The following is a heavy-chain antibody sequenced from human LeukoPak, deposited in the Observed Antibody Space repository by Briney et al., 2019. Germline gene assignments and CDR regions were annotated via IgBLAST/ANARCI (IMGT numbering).Heavy chain of an antibody. Sequence: PSETLSLTCAVYGGSFSGYYWSWLRQPPGKGLEWIGEINHIGSTNYNPSLRSRVTISVDTSKNQFSLKLSSVTAADTAVYYCARVVIGDSSALIDDYWGQGTLVTVSS. CDR2: INHIGST. J-gene: IGHJ4*02. D-gene: IGHD3-22*01. CDR3: ARVVIGDSSALIDDY. V-gene: IGHV4-34*01. CDR1: GGSFSGYY.